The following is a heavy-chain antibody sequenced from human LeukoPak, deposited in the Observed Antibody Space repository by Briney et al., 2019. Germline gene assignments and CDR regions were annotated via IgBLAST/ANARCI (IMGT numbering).Heavy chain of an antibody. CDR1: GYTLTELS. CDR2: FDPEDGET. CDR3: ATYPHYDFWSGYYRLGGSFDI. V-gene: IGHV1-24*01. Sequence: ASVKVSCKVSGYTLTELSMHWVRQAPGKGLEWMGGFDPEDGETIYAQKFQGRVTMTEDTSTDTAYMELSSLRSEDTAVYYCATYPHYDFWSGYYRLGGSFDIWGQGTMVTVSS. J-gene: IGHJ3*02. D-gene: IGHD3-3*01.